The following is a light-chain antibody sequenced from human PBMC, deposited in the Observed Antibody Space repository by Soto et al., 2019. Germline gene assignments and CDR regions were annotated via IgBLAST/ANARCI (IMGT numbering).Light chain of an antibody. CDR1: GSDIATFNY. CDR2: QVT. CDR3: NSYSSTSFYV. V-gene: IGLV2-14*01. Sequence: QSVLAQPASVSGSPGQSITISCTGSGSDIATFNYVSWYQQYPGTAPKLLIYQVTSLASGVSHRFSGSKSGNTAALTISGLQPEDEAEYYCNSYSSTSFYVFGSGTKVTVL. J-gene: IGLJ1*01.